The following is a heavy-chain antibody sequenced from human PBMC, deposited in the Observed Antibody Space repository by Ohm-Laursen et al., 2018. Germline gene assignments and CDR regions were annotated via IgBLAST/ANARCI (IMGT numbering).Heavy chain of an antibody. D-gene: IGHD6-19*01. J-gene: IGHJ4*02. CDR2: IKKDDSAT. V-gene: IGHV3-7*04. Sequence: SLRLSCAAPGFPFYSSWMTWVRQAPGQGLEWVAHIKKDDSATDYVKSVRGRFSTSRDSALNSLFLHMTSLSAEDTAVYYCARGTQLLKNIGWADSWGQGTLVTVSS. CDR1: GFPFYSSW. CDR3: ARGTQLLKNIGWADS.